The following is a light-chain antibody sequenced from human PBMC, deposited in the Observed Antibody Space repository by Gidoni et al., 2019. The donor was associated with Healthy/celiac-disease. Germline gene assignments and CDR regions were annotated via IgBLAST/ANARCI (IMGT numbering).Light chain of an antibody. Sequence: SYELTQPPSVSVSPGQTASITCSGDNLGDKYASCYQQKPGQSPVLVIYQDSKRPSGIPERFSGSNSGNTATLTISGTQAMDEADYYCQAWDSSTVVFGGGTKLTVL. V-gene: IGLV3-1*01. J-gene: IGLJ2*01. CDR2: QDS. CDR3: QAWDSSTVV. CDR1: NLGDKY.